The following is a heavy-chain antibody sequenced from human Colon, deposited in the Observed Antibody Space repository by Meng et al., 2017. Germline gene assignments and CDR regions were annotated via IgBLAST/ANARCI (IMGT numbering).Heavy chain of an antibody. CDR2: IYQSGST. Sequence: QVHMQESGQGLVKPSGTLSLTCTVSGGSISSNNWWSWVRQSPGRGLEWIGEIYQSGSTNYSPSLKSRVTISLDKSKNQFSLKVSSMTAADTAVYFCARVPTTVDPFESWGQGTLVTVSS. D-gene: IGHD4-23*01. CDR1: GGSISSNNW. J-gene: IGHJ4*02. V-gene: IGHV4-4*02. CDR3: ARVPTTVDPFES.